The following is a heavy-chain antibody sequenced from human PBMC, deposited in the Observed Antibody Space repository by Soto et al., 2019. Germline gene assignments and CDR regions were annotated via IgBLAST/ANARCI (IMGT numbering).Heavy chain of an antibody. CDR1: GYSVTNSNW. D-gene: IGHD1-26*01. CDR3: ARLISGTFEAFDI. J-gene: IGHJ3*02. Sequence: QVQLQESGPGLVKPSGTLSLTCAVSGYSVTNSNWWGWIRQPPGKGLEWIGYIYYSGSTSYIPSLKSRVTMSLDTSKNQVSLKLKSVTAVDTALYYCARLISGTFEAFDIWGQGTMVTVSS. CDR2: IYYSGST. V-gene: IGHV4-28*01.